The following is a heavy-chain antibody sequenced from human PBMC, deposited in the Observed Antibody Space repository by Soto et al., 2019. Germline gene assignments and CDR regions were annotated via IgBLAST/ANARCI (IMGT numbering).Heavy chain of an antibody. J-gene: IGHJ1*01. Sequence: QVQLQQWGAGLVKPSETLSLTCPVYGGSFSGYYWSWIRQPPGKGLEWIGEINHSGSTNYNPSLKSRVTISVDTSKNQFSLKLSSVTAADTAVYYCARETMVRGKRYFQHWGQGTLVTVSS. D-gene: IGHD3-10*01. CDR2: INHSGST. V-gene: IGHV4-34*01. CDR1: GGSFSGYY. CDR3: ARETMVRGKRYFQH.